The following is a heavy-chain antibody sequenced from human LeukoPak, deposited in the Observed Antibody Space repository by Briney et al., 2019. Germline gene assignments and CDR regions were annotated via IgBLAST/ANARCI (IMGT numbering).Heavy chain of an antibody. CDR3: ARGDAFSGDH. Sequence: GGSLRLSCAVSGFTFSNFWMSRVRQAPGRGLEWVANIHPGGNEKYHVESVKGRFTISRDNAKNSLFLQMNGLRVEDTAVYYCARGDAFSGDHWGQGTLVTVSS. J-gene: IGHJ4*02. CDR1: GFTFSNFW. V-gene: IGHV3-7*04. CDR2: IHPGGNEK.